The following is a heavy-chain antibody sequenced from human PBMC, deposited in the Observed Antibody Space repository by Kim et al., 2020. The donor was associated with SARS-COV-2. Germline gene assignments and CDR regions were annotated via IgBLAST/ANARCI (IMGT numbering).Heavy chain of an antibody. V-gene: IGHV3-30*04. J-gene: IGHJ4*02. Sequence: GGSLRLSCAASGFTFSSYAMHWVRQAPGKGLEWVAVISYDGSNKYYADSVKGRFTISRDNSKNTLYLQMNSLRAEDTAVYYCARAEAGDIVVVPAAPDYWGQGTLVTVSS. CDR2: ISYDGSNK. CDR1: GFTFSSYA. D-gene: IGHD2-2*01. CDR3: ARAEAGDIVVVPAAPDY.